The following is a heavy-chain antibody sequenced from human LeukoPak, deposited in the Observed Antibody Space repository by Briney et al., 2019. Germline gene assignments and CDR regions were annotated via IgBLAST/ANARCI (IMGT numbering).Heavy chain of an antibody. D-gene: IGHD6-19*01. CDR1: GYSISSGYY. J-gene: IGHJ4*02. V-gene: IGHV4-38-2*02. CDR2: IYHSGST. CDR3: ARRAYSSPPFDY. Sequence: SETLSLTCTVSGYSISSGYYWGWIRQPPGKGLEWIGSIYHSGSTYYNPSLKSRVTISVDTSKNQFSLKLSSVTAADTAVYYCARRAYSSPPFDYWGQGTLVTVSS.